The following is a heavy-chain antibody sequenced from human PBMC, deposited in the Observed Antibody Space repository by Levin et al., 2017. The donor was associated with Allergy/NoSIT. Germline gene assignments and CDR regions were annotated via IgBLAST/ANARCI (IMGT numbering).Heavy chain of an antibody. CDR2: INTDGSTT. Sequence: GESLKISCAASGFTFRSYWMHWVRQAPGKGLVWVSRINTDGSTTSYADSVKGRFTISRDNAKNTLYLQMNSLRAEDTAVYYCARDHYYYGSGSYSHHFDYWGQGTLVTVSS. CDR3: ARDHYYYGSGSYSHHFDY. D-gene: IGHD3-10*01. V-gene: IGHV3-74*01. J-gene: IGHJ4*02. CDR1: GFTFRSYW.